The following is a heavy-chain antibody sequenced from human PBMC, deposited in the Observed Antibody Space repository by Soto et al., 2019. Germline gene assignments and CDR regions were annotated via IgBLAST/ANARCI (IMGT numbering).Heavy chain of an antibody. J-gene: IGHJ4*02. V-gene: IGHV3-23*01. CDR1: GFTFSIYA. CDR2: IRGSGYNT. CDR3: VREASGYYFEY. Sequence: GGSLRLSCAASGFTFSIYAMSWVRQAPGKGLEWVSAIRGSGYNTFYADSVKGRFTISRDNSKNTLYLHMNSLSVEGTAVYYCVREASGYYFEYWGQGT.